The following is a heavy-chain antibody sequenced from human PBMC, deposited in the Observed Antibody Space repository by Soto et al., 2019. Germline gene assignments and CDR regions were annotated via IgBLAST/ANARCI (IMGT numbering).Heavy chain of an antibody. CDR2: IYYSGGT. J-gene: IGHJ6*02. Sequence: PSETLSLTCTVSGGSISSGDYYWSWIRQPPGKGLEWIGYIYYSGGTYYNPSLKSRVTISVDTSKNPFSLKLSSVTAADTAVYYCARVRLGITIFGVVGGWYYYGMDVWGQGTTVTVSS. D-gene: IGHD3-3*01. CDR1: GGSISSGDYY. V-gene: IGHV4-30-4*01. CDR3: ARVRLGITIFGVVGGWYYYGMDV.